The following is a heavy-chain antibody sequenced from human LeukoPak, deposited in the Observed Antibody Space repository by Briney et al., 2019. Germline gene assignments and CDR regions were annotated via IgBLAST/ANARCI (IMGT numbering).Heavy chain of an antibody. D-gene: IGHD3-3*01. J-gene: IGHJ6*02. Sequence: SVKVSCKASGGTFSSYAISWVRQAPGQGLEWMGGIIPIFGTANYAQKLQGRVTITADESTSTAYMELSSLRSEDTAVYYCASPSYDFWSGPPSTSYYGMDVWGQGTTVTVSS. CDR3: ASPSYDFWSGPPSTSYYGMDV. CDR1: GGTFSSYA. CDR2: IIPIFGTA. V-gene: IGHV1-69*13.